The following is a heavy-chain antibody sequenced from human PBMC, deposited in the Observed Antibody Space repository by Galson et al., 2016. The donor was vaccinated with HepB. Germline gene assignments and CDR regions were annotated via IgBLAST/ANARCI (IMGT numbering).Heavy chain of an antibody. CDR1: NDSITSSSFY. Sequence: SETLSLTCAVSNDSITSSSFYWGWIRQPPGKGLEWIGSFYFSGSTYYNSSLKSRVSISVDTSKTPLSLKLTSVTAADTAVYYCARQGGLQWFGEFGAFDLWGQGAMVTVSS. D-gene: IGHD3-10*01. J-gene: IGHJ3*01. CDR2: FYFSGST. V-gene: IGHV4-39*01. CDR3: ARQGGLQWFGEFGAFDL.